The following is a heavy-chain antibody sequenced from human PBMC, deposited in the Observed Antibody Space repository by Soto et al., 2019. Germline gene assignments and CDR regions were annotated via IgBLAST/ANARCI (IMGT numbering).Heavy chain of an antibody. Sequence: KVSCKASGGTFSSYAISWVRQAPGQGLEWMGGIIPIFGTANYAQKFQGRVTITADESTSTAYMELSSLRSEDTAVYYCATQGELPLDYWGQGTLVTVSS. D-gene: IGHD1-7*01. CDR3: ATQGELPLDY. V-gene: IGHV1-69*01. J-gene: IGHJ4*02. CDR1: GGTFSSYA. CDR2: IIPIFGTA.